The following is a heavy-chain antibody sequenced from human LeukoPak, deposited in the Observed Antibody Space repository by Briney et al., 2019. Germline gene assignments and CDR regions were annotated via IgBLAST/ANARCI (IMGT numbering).Heavy chain of an antibody. CDR2: LTGGGGVT. CDR3: ARARYGGDFGTRDFDY. D-gene: IGHD4-23*01. Sequence: QPGGSLRLSCAASGFTFSSNAMSWVRQAPGKGLEWVSALTGGGGVTHYADSVKGRFTISRDNSKNTLYLQMSSLRAEDTAVYYCARARYGGDFGTRDFDYWGQGTLVTVSS. V-gene: IGHV3-23*01. CDR1: GFTFSSNA. J-gene: IGHJ4*02.